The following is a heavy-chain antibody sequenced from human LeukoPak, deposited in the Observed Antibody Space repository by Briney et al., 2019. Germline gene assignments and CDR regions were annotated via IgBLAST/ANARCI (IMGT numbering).Heavy chain of an antibody. J-gene: IGHJ4*02. CDR3: ARAQYSDILTGPSDY. D-gene: IGHD3-9*01. CDR2: ISGSGIST. Sequence: GGSLRLSCAASGFSVSSYAMSWVRQAPGKGLEWVSGISGSGISTHYADSVGGRFTISRDKSKNTLYLQMNSLRVEDTAVYYCARAQYSDILTGPSDYWGQGTLVTVSS. CDR1: GFSVSSYA. V-gene: IGHV3-23*01.